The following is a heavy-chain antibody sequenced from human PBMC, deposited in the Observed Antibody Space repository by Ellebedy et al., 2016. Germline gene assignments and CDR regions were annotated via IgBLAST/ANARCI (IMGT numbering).Heavy chain of an antibody. CDR3: ARDGYCYQCYYYYGMDV. D-gene: IGHD2-15*01. V-gene: IGHV3-30*04. CDR1: GFTFSTYA. Sequence: GESLKISXGASGFTFSTYAMHWVRQAPGKGLEWVAIISYEGSNKYYADSVKGRFTISRDNSKNSLYLQMNSLRAEDTAVYYCARDGYCYQCYYYYGMDVWGQGTTVTVSS. CDR2: ISYEGSNK. J-gene: IGHJ6*02.